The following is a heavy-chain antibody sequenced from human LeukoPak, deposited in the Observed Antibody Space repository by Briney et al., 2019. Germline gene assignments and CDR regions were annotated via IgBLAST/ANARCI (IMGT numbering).Heavy chain of an antibody. CDR3: AKDLTYYYGLGSSTNAFDI. J-gene: IGHJ3*02. D-gene: IGHD3-10*01. CDR2: ISGSGDYT. V-gene: IGHV3-23*01. Sequence: GSLRLSCAAPGFTFNNYAMSWVRQAPGKGLEWVSGISGSGDYTYYADSLKGRFTISRDNSKNTLYLQMNSLRAEDTALYYCAKDLTYYYGLGSSTNAFDIWGQGTMVTVSS. CDR1: GFTFNNYA.